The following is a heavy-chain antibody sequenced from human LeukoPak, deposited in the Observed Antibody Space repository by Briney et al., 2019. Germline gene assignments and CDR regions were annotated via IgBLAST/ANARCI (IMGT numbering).Heavy chain of an antibody. D-gene: IGHD7-27*01. Sequence: GGSLRLSCAASGFAFRSYGMSWVRQAPGKGLEWVSAISGNGVGTYYADSVKGRFTISRDNSKNTLYLQMNNLRAEDTAVYYCAKDLAWGLDYWGQGTPVTVSS. CDR2: ISGNGVGT. CDR3: AKDLAWGLDY. V-gene: IGHV3-23*01. J-gene: IGHJ4*02. CDR1: GFAFRSYG.